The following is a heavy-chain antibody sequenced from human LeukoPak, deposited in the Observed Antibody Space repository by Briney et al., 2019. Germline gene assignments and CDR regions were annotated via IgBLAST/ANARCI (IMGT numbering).Heavy chain of an antibody. V-gene: IGHV1-69*05. CDR1: GYTFTGYY. Sequence: ASVKVSCKASGYTFTGYYMHWVRQAPGQGLEWMGRIIPIFGTANYAQKFQGRVTITTDESTSTAYMELSSLRSEDTAVYYCATGVSSGFDYWGQGTLVTVSS. CDR3: ATGVSSGFDY. D-gene: IGHD3-22*01. J-gene: IGHJ4*02. CDR2: IIPIFGTA.